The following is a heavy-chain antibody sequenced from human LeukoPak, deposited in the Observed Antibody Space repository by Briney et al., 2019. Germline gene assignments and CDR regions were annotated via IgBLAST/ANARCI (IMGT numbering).Heavy chain of an antibody. Sequence: GASVKFCCKAAGYTITSSGNIWVLHAPGHRLLSIDWISAYNGNTNYAQKLQGRVTMTTDTSTSTAYMELRSLRSDDTAVYYCARAGCSSTSCYYADYWGQGTLVTVSS. J-gene: IGHJ4*02. CDR3: ARAGCSSTSCYYADY. V-gene: IGHV1-18*01. CDR1: GYTITSSG. CDR2: ISAYNGNT. D-gene: IGHD2-2*01.